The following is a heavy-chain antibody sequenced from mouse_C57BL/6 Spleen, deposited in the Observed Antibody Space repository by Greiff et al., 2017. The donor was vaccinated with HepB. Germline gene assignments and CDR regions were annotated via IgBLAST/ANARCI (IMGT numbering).Heavy chain of an antibody. V-gene: IGHV1-82*01. J-gene: IGHJ2*01. CDR1: GYAFSSSW. D-gene: IGHD2-3*01. CDR3: ARGGMLYEGYSFDY. CDR2: IYPGDGDT. Sequence: VQLQESGPELVKPGASVKISCKASGYAFSSSWMNWVKQRPGKGLEWIGRIYPGDGDTNYNGKFKGKATLTADKSSSTAYMQLSSLTSEDSAVYFCARGGMLYEGYSFDYWGQGTTLTVSS.